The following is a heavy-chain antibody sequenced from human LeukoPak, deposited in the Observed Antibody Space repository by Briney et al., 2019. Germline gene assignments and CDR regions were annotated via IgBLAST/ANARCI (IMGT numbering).Heavy chain of an antibody. V-gene: IGHV3-23*01. CDR3: AKWPAPGYSSGWFFDY. CDR1: GFTFSSYG. Sequence: GGSLRLSCAASGFTFSSYGMSWVRQAPGKGLEWVSAISGSGGSTYYADPVKGRFTISRDNSKNTLYLQMNSLRAEDTAVYYCAKWPAPGYSSGWFFDYWGQGTLVTVSS. CDR2: ISGSGGST. D-gene: IGHD6-19*01. J-gene: IGHJ4*02.